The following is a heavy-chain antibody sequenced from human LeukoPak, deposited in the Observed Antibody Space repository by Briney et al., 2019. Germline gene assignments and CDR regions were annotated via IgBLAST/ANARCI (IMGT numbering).Heavy chain of an antibody. D-gene: IGHD6-13*01. CDR1: GFTFSNYA. V-gene: IGHV3-23*01. Sequence: GGSLRLSCAASGFTFSNYAMTWVRQAPGKGLERVSAISGSGGSTYYADSVKGRCTISRDNSKNTLYLQMDSLRDEDTAIYYCAKDVPGKQLVGDALDYWGQGTLITVSS. J-gene: IGHJ4*02. CDR3: AKDVPGKQLVGDALDY. CDR2: ISGSGGST.